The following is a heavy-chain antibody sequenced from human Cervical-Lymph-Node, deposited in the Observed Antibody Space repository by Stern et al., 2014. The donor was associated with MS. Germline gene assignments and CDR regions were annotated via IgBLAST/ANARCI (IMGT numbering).Heavy chain of an antibody. CDR2: IYPGDSET. J-gene: IGHJ4*02. Sequence: EVQLVESGAELIRPGESLKISCKGSGFKFSIYWIAWVRQVPGKGLEWMGIIYPGDSETRYSPSCQGQVTMAADKSTSTAYLQWSSLNASDTAMYFCARQTTAWASDVWGQGTLVTVSS. CDR3: ARQTTAWASDV. D-gene: IGHD1-14*01. CDR1: GFKFSIYW. V-gene: IGHV5-51*01.